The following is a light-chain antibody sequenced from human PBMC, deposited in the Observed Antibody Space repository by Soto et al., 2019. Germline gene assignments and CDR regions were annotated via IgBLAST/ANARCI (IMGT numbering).Light chain of an antibody. Sequence: IQMTQSPSSLSASVGDRVTITCRASQDISSWLVWYQQKPGKAPKLLIHATSGLQSGVPSRFSGSGSGTDFTLTISNLQSEDFATYYCQQANSFPPTFGGGTKVDIK. V-gene: IGKV1-12*01. J-gene: IGKJ4*01. CDR2: ATS. CDR1: QDISSW. CDR3: QQANSFPPT.